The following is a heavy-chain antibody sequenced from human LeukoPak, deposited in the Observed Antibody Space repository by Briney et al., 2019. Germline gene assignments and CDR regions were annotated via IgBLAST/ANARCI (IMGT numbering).Heavy chain of an antibody. V-gene: IGHV3-21*01. CDR1: GFTFSSYS. Sequence: GGSLRLSCAASGFTFSSYSFNWVRQAPGKGLEWVSSINTVSSYIYYADSVRGRFTISRDNAENSLYLQMNSLRAEDTAVYYCARDRRSSTSLFDYWGQGTLVTVSS. CDR2: INTVSSYI. J-gene: IGHJ4*02. CDR3: ARDRRSSTSLFDY. D-gene: IGHD2-2*01.